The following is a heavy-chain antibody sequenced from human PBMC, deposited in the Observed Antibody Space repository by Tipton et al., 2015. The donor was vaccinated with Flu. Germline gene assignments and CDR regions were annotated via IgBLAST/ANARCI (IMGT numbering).Heavy chain of an antibody. J-gene: IGHJ6*02. CDR3: AREPSSDYGMDV. V-gene: IGHV4-39*07. Sequence: LRLSCTVSGGSISSSSYYWGWIRQPPGKGLEWIGSIYYSGSTYYNPSLKSRVTISVDTSKNQFSLKLSSVTAADTAVYYCAREPSSDYGMDVWGQGTTVTVS. CDR1: GGSISSSSYY. CDR2: IYYSGST.